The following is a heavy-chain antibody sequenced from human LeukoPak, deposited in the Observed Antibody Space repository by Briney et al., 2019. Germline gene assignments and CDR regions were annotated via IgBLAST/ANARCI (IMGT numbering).Heavy chain of an antibody. V-gene: IGHV3-64*01. CDR3: ARDPMNFWRRPFDY. D-gene: IGHD3-3*01. Sequence: GRSLRLSCAASGFTFSSYAMHWVRQAPGKGLEYVSSINSNGRSTYSGISVSGRFTITRDHSKNTLYLQMGSLSADDMAVYYCARDPMNFWRRPFDYWGQGTLVTVSS. CDR1: GFTFSSYA. CDR2: INSNGRST. J-gene: IGHJ4*02.